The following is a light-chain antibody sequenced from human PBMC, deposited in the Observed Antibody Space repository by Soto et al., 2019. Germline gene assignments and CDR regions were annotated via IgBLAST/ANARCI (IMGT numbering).Light chain of an antibody. CDR1: QSVTSN. J-gene: IGKJ1*01. V-gene: IGKV3-15*01. Sequence: EVVLTQSPGTLSLSPGERVTLSCRASQSVTSNYLAWYQQKPGQAPRLLIYGASTRATGIPARFSGSGSGTEFTLTISSLQSEDFAVYYCQQYNNWPPWTFGQGTKVDIK. CDR2: GAS. CDR3: QQYNNWPPWT.